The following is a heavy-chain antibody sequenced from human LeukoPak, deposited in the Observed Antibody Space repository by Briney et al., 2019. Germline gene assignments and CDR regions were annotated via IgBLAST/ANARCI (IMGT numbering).Heavy chain of an antibody. CDR1: GYTFTSYG. CDR3: ARGRGTSGSNRDFYYYYYMDV. CDR2: MNPNSGNT. Sequence: ASVKVSCKASGYTFTSYGISWVRQAPGQGLEWMGWMNPNSGNTGYAQKFQGRVTITRNTSISTAYMELSSLRSEDTAVYYCARGRGTSGSNRDFYYYYYMDVWGKGTTVTVSS. J-gene: IGHJ6*03. D-gene: IGHD2-15*01. V-gene: IGHV1-8*03.